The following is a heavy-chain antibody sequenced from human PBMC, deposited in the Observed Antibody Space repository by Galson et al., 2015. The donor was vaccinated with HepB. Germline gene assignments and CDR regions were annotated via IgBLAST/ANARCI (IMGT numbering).Heavy chain of an antibody. CDR3: ARAEEMWFGELLGNEKRASWFDP. D-gene: IGHD3-10*01. CDR2: ISAYNGNT. Sequence: SVKVSCKASGYTFTSYGVSWVRQAPGQGLEWMGWISAYNGNTNYAQKFQGRVTMTTDTSTSTAYMELRSLRSDDTAVYYCARAEEMWFGELLGNEKRASWFDPWGQGTQVTVSS. V-gene: IGHV1-18*01. J-gene: IGHJ5*02. CDR1: GYTFTSYG.